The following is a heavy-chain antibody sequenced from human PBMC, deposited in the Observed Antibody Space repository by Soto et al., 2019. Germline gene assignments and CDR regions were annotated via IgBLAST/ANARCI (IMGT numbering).Heavy chain of an antibody. Sequence: VQLVESGGGLVKPGGSLRLSCAASGFTFSNYHMNWVRQAPGKGLEWGSSISSGSTYRYYADSVKGRFTISRDNAKNSLYLQMNSLRVEATAVYYWVRYAVVAASGDSWGQGTLVTVSS. V-gene: IGHV3-21*01. CDR1: GFTFSNYH. J-gene: IGHJ4*02. CDR2: ISSGSTYR. CDR3: VRYAVVAASGDS. D-gene: IGHD2-15*01.